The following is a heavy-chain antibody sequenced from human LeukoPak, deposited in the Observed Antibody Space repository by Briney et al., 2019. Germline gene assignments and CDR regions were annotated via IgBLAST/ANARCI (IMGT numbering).Heavy chain of an antibody. Sequence: ASVKVSCKASGYTFTGYYMHWVRQAPGQGLEWMGWINPNSGGTNYAQKFQGRVTMTRDTSISTAYMELSRLRSEDTAVYYCARDPYYYDSSGYYSDWFDPWGRGTLVTVSS. J-gene: IGHJ5*02. CDR3: ARDPYYYDSSGYYSDWFDP. D-gene: IGHD3-22*01. CDR1: GYTFTGYY. V-gene: IGHV1-2*02. CDR2: INPNSGGT.